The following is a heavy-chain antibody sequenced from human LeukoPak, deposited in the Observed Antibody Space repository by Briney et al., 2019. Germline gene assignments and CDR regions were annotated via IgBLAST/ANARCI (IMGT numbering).Heavy chain of an antibody. Sequence: SVKLSCKASGGTFSSYAISWVRQAPGQGLEWMGRIILILGIPNYAQKFQGRVTITADKSTTTAYMELSSMRSEDTAVYYCARVSYYDSSGYPEYFHHWGQGTLVTVSS. D-gene: IGHD3-22*01. CDR2: IILILGIP. V-gene: IGHV1-69*04. CDR1: GGTFSSYA. CDR3: ARVSYYDSSGYPEYFHH. J-gene: IGHJ1*01.